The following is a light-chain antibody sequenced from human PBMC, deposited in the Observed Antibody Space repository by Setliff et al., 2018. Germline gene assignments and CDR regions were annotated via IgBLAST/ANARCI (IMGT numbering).Light chain of an antibody. CDR3: QQYDSSTAT. CDR1: QTVTNNY. J-gene: IGKJ1*01. CDR2: GAS. Sequence: ATLSCRASQTVTNNYLVWFQQKPGQAPRLLIYGASRRATGIPDRFSGSGSGTDFTLSISRLEPEDFGMYYCQQYDSSTATFGQGTKVDIK. V-gene: IGKV3-20*01.